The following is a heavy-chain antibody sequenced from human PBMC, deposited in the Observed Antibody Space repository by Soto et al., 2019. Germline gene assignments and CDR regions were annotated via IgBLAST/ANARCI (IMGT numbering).Heavy chain of an antibody. CDR3: ARRASRDGYNLCAFDI. CDR1: GYSFTSYW. V-gene: IGHV5-51*01. D-gene: IGHD5-12*01. Sequence: PGESLKISCKGSGYSFTSYWIGWVRQMPGKGLEWMGIIYPGDSDTRYSPSFQGQVTISADKSISTAYLQWSSLKASDTAMYYCARRASRDGYNLCAFDIWGQGTMVTVSS. CDR2: IYPGDSDT. J-gene: IGHJ3*02.